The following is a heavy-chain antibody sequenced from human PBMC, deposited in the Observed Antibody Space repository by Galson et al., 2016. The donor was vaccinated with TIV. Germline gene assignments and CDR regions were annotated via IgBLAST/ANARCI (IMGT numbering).Heavy chain of an antibody. CDR3: SRDRRLCGKECYLHDYYGMDV. CDR2: IYNDGST. CDR1: GLIVTDNY. D-gene: IGHD2-21*01. J-gene: IGHJ6*02. Sequence: SLRLSCAASGLIVTDNYMTWVRQAPGKGLEWVALIYNDGSTIYADSVKGRFTISRENSKNMAYLQMNSLRVEDTAVYFCSRDRRLCGKECYLHDYYGMDVWGQGTTVTVSS. V-gene: IGHV3-66*02.